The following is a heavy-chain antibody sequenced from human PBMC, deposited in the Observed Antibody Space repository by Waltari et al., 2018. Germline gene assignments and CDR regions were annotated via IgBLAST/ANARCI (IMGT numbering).Heavy chain of an antibody. J-gene: IGHJ6*02. Sequence: QVQLQQWGAGLLKPSETLSLTCAVYGGSFSGYYWIWIRQPPGKGLEWIGEINHSGSTNYNPSLKSRVTISVDTSKNQFSLKLSSVTAADTAVYYCARRFRHGSGYYYYGMDVWGQGTTVTVSS. CDR3: ARRFRHGSGYYYYGMDV. CDR2: INHSGST. D-gene: IGHD3-10*01. CDR1: GGSFSGYY. V-gene: IGHV4-34*01.